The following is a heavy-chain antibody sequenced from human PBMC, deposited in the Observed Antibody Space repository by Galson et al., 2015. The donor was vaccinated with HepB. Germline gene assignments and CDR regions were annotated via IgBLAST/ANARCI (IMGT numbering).Heavy chain of an antibody. D-gene: IGHD3-3*01. Sequence: QSGAEVKKPGESLRISCKGSGYSFTSYWISWVRQMPGKGLEWMGRIDPSDSYTNYSPSFQGHVTISADKSISTAYLQWSSLKASDTAMYYCAGVGFWSGYDGGFDPWGQGTLVTVSS. V-gene: IGHV5-10-1*01. CDR1: GYSFTSYW. CDR3: AGVGFWSGYDGGFDP. J-gene: IGHJ5*02. CDR2: IDPSDSYT.